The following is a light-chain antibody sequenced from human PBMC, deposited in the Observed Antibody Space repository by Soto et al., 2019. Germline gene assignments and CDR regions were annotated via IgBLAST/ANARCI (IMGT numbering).Light chain of an antibody. CDR2: AAS. J-gene: IGKJ3*01. V-gene: IGKV1-27*01. CDR3: QKYNWPPFT. Sequence: DIQMTQSRSSLAASVGDRVTISCRASQGISNYLAWYQQKPGKVPKLLIYAASTLQSGVSSRFTGSGSGTDFTLTISSLQPEDVATYYCQKYNWPPFTFGPGTKVDIK. CDR1: QGISNY.